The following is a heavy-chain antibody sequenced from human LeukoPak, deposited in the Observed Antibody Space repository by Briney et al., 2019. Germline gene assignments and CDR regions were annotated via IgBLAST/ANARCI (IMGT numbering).Heavy chain of an antibody. CDR1: GFSFSSYG. Sequence: GGSLRLSCAASGFSFSSYGMHWVRQAPGKGREWVAFIRYDGSNKYYADSVKGRFTISRDNSKNTLYLQMNSLRAEDTAVYYCAKSSTMIVVVSPLQHWGQGTLVTVSS. CDR3: AKSSTMIVVVSPLQH. CDR2: IRYDGSNK. D-gene: IGHD3-22*01. J-gene: IGHJ1*01. V-gene: IGHV3-30*02.